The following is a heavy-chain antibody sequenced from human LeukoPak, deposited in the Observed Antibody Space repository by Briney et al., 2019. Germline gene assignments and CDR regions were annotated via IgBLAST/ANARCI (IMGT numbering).Heavy chain of an antibody. CDR3: ARIDCSGGSCYSEALGSFDY. D-gene: IGHD2-15*01. J-gene: IGHJ4*02. V-gene: IGHV1-2*02. Sequence: ASVKVSCKASGYTFSDYYMHWVRQAPGQGLEWMGWINPNSGGTNYAQKFQGRVTMTRDTSITTAYMELSRLRSDDSAVYYCARIDCSGGSCYSEALGSFDYWGQGTLVTVSS. CDR1: GYTFSDYY. CDR2: INPNSGGT.